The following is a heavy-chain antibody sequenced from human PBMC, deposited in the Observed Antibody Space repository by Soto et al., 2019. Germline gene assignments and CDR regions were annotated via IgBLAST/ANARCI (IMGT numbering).Heavy chain of an antibody. Sequence: XESLKVYWQCSGYSFTSYGISLVRQMPGKGLEWMGRIDPSDSYTNYSPSFQGHVTISADKSISTAYLQWSSLKASDTAMYYCARAYRTGSIHWGQRTLVTVSS. V-gene: IGHV5-10-1*01. D-gene: IGHD2-15*01. CDR1: GYSFTSYG. CDR3: ARAYRTGSIH. J-gene: IGHJ4*02. CDR2: IDPSDSYT.